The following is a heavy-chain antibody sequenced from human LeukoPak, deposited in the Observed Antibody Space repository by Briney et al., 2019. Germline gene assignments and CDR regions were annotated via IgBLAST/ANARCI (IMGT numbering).Heavy chain of an antibody. D-gene: IGHD3-10*01. Sequence: SETLSRTGAVYGGSFSDYYWSWIRQPSGNGLEWLREINHSGSTNYNPSLKCRVTISVDTSKNQFFLKLSSVTAADAAVYYCAINMIRGVHFPYSFDYWGQGTLVTVSS. V-gene: IGHV4-34*01. CDR3: AINMIRGVHFPYSFDY. CDR1: GGSFSDYY. J-gene: IGHJ4*02. CDR2: INHSGST.